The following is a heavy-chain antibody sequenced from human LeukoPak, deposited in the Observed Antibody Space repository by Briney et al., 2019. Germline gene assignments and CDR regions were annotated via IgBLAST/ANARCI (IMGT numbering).Heavy chain of an antibody. CDR2: ISGSGGST. CDR1: GFTFSSYA. J-gene: IGHJ3*02. D-gene: IGHD3-22*01. CDR3: AKDREMYFYDSSGYRDAFHI. Sequence: GGSLRLSCAASGFTFSSYAMSWVRQAPGKGLEWVSAISGSGGSTYYADSVKGRFTISRDNSKNTLYLQMNSLRAEDTAVYYCAKDREMYFYDSSGYRDAFHIWGQGTKVTVSS. V-gene: IGHV3-23*01.